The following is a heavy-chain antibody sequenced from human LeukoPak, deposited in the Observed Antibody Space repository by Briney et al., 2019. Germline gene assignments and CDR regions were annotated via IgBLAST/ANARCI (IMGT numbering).Heavy chain of an antibody. J-gene: IGHJ6*03. Sequence: SETLSLTCAVCGGSFSGYYWSWIRQPPGKGLEWIGEINHSVSTNYNPSLKSRVTISVDTSKNQFSLKLSSVTAADTAVYYCARLLVRGLGGYYQYHFMDVWGKGTTVTVSS. V-gene: IGHV4-34*01. CDR1: GGSFSGYY. CDR2: INHSVST. D-gene: IGHD3-10*01. CDR3: ARLLVRGLGGYYQYHFMDV.